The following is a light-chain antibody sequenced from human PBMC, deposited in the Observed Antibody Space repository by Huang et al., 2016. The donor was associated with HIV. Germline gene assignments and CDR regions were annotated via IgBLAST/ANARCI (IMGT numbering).Light chain of an antibody. Sequence: DVVMTQLSLSLPVALGQPASIFCKSSQSLFSSDGNTYLNWFQQRPGQPPRRLIYQVSNRDTGVPDRFSGSGSGTHFALRINRVEAEDVAIYYCMQGTHWPGTFGQGTKMEI. CDR2: QVS. CDR3: MQGTHWPGT. J-gene: IGKJ1*01. V-gene: IGKV2-30*01. CDR1: QSLFSSDGNTY.